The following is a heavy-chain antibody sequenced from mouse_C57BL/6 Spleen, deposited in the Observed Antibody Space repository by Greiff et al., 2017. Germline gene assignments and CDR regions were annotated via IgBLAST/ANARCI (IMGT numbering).Heavy chain of an antibody. V-gene: IGHV1-26*01. CDR2: INPNTGGT. D-gene: IGHD3-3*01. J-gene: IGHJ4*01. CDR3: ARGTPYAMDY. Sequence: VQLPQSGPELVKPGASVQISCKASGYTFTDYYLNWVKQSHGKSLECIGDINPNTGGTSYNQKFKGKATLTVDKSSSTAYMELRSLTSEDSAVYYCARGTPYAMDYWGQGTSVTVSS. CDR1: GYTFTDYY.